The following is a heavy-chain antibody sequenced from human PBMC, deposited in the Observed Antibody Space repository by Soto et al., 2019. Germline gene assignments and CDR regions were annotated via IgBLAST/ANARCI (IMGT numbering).Heavy chain of an antibody. CDR2: IYYSGST. Sequence: PSETLSLTCTVSGGSISSGGYYWSWIRQHPGKGLEWIGYIYYSGSTYYNPSLKSRVTISVDTSKNQFSLKLSSVTAADTAVYYCARDVKAAARYELKGFDPWGQGTLVTVSS. J-gene: IGHJ5*02. D-gene: IGHD6-13*01. V-gene: IGHV4-31*03. CDR3: ARDVKAAARYELKGFDP. CDR1: GGSISSGGYY.